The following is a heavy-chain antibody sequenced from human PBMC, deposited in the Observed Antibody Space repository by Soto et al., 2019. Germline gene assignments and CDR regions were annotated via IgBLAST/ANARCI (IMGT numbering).Heavy chain of an antibody. Sequence: QDQVLQSGPEVKRPGASVPVSCKTSGYTFSTSGISWVRQATGQGLEWVGWIRPDNGNRKSAQRLQGRDTLTTDTTTSTAHMELRILTSDDTAMYCCARDTDSNRDNDWGQGTLVTVSS. CDR3: ARDTDSNRDND. J-gene: IGHJ1*01. CDR1: GYTFSTSG. D-gene: IGHD1-20*01. V-gene: IGHV1-18*01. CDR2: IRPDNGNR.